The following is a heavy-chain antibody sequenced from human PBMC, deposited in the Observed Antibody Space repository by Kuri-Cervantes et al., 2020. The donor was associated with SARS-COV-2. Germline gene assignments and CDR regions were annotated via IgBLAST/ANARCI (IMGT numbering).Heavy chain of an antibody. CDR1: GASLTGSH. Sequence: SETLSLTCAVYGASLTGSHWSWIRQSPGKGLEWIGEINHSGGTHYNPSLKSRVALSIDTSKNQFSLKLRSVTAADTAVYYCARDTGTYCSDISCYGYYYYYGMDVWGQGTTVTVSS. D-gene: IGHD2-2*01. CDR3: ARDTGTYCSDISCYGYYYYYGMDV. V-gene: IGHV4-34*01. J-gene: IGHJ6*02. CDR2: INHSGGT.